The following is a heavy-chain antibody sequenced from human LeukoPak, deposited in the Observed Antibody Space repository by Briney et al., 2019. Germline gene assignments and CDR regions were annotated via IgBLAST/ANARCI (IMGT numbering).Heavy chain of an antibody. Sequence: GGSLRLSCAASGFTVSSNYMSWVHQAPGKGLEWVSVIYSGGSTYYADSVKGRFTISRDNSKNTLYLQMNSLRAEDTAVYYCARGCTVAGTIGGYFDYWGQGTLVTVSS. D-gene: IGHD6-19*01. J-gene: IGHJ4*02. CDR2: IYSGGST. CDR3: ARGCTVAGTIGGYFDY. V-gene: IGHV3-53*01. CDR1: GFTVSSNY.